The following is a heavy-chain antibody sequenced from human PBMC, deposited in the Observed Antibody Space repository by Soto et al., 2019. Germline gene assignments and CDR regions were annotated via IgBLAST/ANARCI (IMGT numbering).Heavy chain of an antibody. V-gene: IGHV1-18*01. CDR2: ISAYNGNT. J-gene: IGHJ6*02. Sequence: QGLEWMGWISAYNGNTNYAQKLQGRVTMTTDTSTSTAYMELRSLRSDDTAVYYCARDPPPMDVWGQGTTVTLSS. CDR3: ARDPPPMDV.